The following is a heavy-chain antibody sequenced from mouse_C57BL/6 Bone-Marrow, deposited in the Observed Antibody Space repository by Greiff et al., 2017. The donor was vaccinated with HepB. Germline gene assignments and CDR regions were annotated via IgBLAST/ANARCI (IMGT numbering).Heavy chain of an antibody. V-gene: IGHV6-6*01. D-gene: IGHD2-2*01. CDR3: VIYYGYDRRNWYFDV. J-gene: IGHJ1*03. Sequence: EVKLEESGGGLVQPGGSMKLSCAASGFTFSDAWMDWVRQSPEKGLEWVAEIRNKANNHATYYAESVKGRFTISRDDSKSSVYLQMNSLRAEDTGIYYCVIYYGYDRRNWYFDVWGTGTTVTVSS. CDR1: GFTFSDAW. CDR2: IRNKANNHAT.